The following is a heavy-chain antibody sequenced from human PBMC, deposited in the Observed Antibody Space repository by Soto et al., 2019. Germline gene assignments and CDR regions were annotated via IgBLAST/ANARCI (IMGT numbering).Heavy chain of an antibody. CDR1: GFTFSSYA. V-gene: IGHV3-23*01. J-gene: IGHJ5*02. Sequence: GGSLRLSCAASGFTFSSYAMSWVRQAPGKGLEWVSAISGSGGSTYYADSVKGRFTISRDNSKNTLYLQMNSLRAEDTAVYYCAKDQYYDFWSGYYTSKNWFDPWGQGTLVTVSS. CDR3: AKDQYYDFWSGYYTSKNWFDP. D-gene: IGHD3-3*01. CDR2: ISGSGGST.